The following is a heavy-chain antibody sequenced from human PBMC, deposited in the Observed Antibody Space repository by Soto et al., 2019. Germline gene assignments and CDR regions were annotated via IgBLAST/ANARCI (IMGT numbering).Heavy chain of an antibody. D-gene: IGHD3-3*01. Sequence: ASVKVSCKASGYTFTGHYVYWVRQAPGQGLEWMGWINPKSGDTHYAQKFQGRVTMTRDTSISTAYMAMSGPRSDDTAIYYCTKGMESHLLSWFDHWGQGTQVTVSS. J-gene: IGHJ5*02. CDR3: TKGMESHLLSWFDH. CDR1: GYTFTGHY. V-gene: IGHV1-2*02. CDR2: INPKSGDT.